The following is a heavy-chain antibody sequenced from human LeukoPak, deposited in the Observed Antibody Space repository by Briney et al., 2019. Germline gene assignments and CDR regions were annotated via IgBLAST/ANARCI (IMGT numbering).Heavy chain of an antibody. CDR1: GYTFTAYY. Sequence: ASVKVSCRASGYTFTAYYIHWVRQAPGQGLEWMGWINPNNGYTNLPQRVQGRVTMTRDTSIITSYMELSSLTSDDTGMYYCARGPTLVLDIWGQGTMVTVSS. CDR2: INPNNGYT. J-gene: IGHJ3*02. CDR3: ARGPTLVLDI. V-gene: IGHV1-2*02.